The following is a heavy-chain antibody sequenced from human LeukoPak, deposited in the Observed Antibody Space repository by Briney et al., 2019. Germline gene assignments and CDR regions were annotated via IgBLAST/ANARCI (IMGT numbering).Heavy chain of an antibody. V-gene: IGHV4-61*02. Sequence: SQTLFLTCTVSGGSISSGSYYWSWIRQPAGKGLEWIGRIYASGSTDYNPSLESRVTMSVDTSENQLFLNLTSVTAADTAVYYCAREGKLTGYSGGLGFNYWGQGTLVTVSS. CDR2: IYASGST. D-gene: IGHD6-19*01. CDR1: GGSISSGSYY. CDR3: AREGKLTGYSGGLGFNY. J-gene: IGHJ4*02.